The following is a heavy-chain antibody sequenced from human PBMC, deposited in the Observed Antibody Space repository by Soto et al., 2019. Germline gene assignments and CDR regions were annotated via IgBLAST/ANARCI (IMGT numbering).Heavy chain of an antibody. CDR2: IYYSGST. V-gene: IGHV4-30-4*01. J-gene: IGHJ4*02. CDR1: GDSISSGDYY. D-gene: IGHD3-22*01. CDR3: ARVPNYYDTSGYVY. Sequence: SETLSLTCTVSGDSISSGDYYWTWFRQSPGKGPEWIGYIYYSGSTHYNPSLKSRLTMSVDTSKSQFSLKLSSVTAADTAVYYCARVPNYYDTSGYVYWGQGTLVTVSS.